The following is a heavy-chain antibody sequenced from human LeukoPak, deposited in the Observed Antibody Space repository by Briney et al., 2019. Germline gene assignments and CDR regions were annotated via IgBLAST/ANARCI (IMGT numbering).Heavy chain of an antibody. V-gene: IGHV1-18*01. CDR1: GYTFTSYG. D-gene: IGHD6-13*01. Sequence: AAVKVSCTASGYTFTSYGISWVRQGPGQGIEWIGWISAYNGNTNYSQKLQGRGTMTTDTATSTAYMELRSLRSDDTALYYCARHGQQQLGENWFDPWGQGTLVTVSS. CDR3: ARHGQQQLGENWFDP. J-gene: IGHJ5*02. CDR2: ISAYNGNT.